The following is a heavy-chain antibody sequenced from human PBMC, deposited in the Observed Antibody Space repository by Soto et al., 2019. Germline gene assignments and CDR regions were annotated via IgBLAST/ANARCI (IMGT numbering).Heavy chain of an antibody. Sequence: ASVKVSCKASGYTFTSYAINWVRQAPGQGLEWMGWINTNTGNPTYAQGFTGRFVFSLDTSVSTTYLQMNSLRAEDTAVYYCARPYDSSGSYLPFDYWGQGTLVTVSS. D-gene: IGHD3-22*01. CDR2: INTNTGNP. CDR3: ARPYDSSGSYLPFDY. CDR1: GYTFTSYA. J-gene: IGHJ4*02. V-gene: IGHV7-4-1*02.